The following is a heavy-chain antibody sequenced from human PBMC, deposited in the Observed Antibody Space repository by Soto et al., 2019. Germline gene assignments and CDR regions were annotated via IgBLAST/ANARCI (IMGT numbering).Heavy chain of an antibody. Sequence: GESLKISCKGSGYSFTSYWIGWVRQMPGKGLEWMGIIYPGDSDTRYSPSFQGQVTISADKSISTAYLQWSSLKASDTAMYYCARRIAAAGTYYYCGMDVWGQGTTVTVAS. CDR2: IYPGDSDT. CDR3: ARRIAAAGTYYYCGMDV. V-gene: IGHV5-51*01. J-gene: IGHJ6*02. CDR1: GYSFTSYW. D-gene: IGHD6-13*01.